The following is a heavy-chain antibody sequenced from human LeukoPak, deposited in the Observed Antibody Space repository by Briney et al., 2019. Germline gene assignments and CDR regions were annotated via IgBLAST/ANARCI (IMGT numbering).Heavy chain of an antibody. D-gene: IGHD4-23*01. V-gene: IGHV4-59*08. Sequence: SETLSLTCSVSGGSIPGYIWSWIRQPPGKGLEWIAYIYDTGSANYNPSPRSRVTISLDTSNNQFSVKLTSVTAADTAVYYCARLSVVSPHRYFDLWGRGTLVTVSS. CDR3: ARLSVVSPHRYFDL. CDR1: GGSIPGYI. CDR2: IYDTGSA. J-gene: IGHJ2*01.